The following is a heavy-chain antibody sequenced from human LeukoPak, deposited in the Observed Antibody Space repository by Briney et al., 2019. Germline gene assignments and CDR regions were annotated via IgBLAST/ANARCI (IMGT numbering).Heavy chain of an antibody. J-gene: IGHJ4*02. V-gene: IGHV3-64*01. Sequence: GGSLRLSCAASGFTFGSYAMHWVRQAPGKGLEYVSAISSNGGSTYYANSVKGRFTISRDNSKNTLYLQMGSLRAEDMAVYYCARVRGYSYGPYPSDYWGQGTLVTVSS. CDR1: GFTFGSYA. CDR2: ISSNGGST. D-gene: IGHD5-18*01. CDR3: ARVRGYSYGPYPSDY.